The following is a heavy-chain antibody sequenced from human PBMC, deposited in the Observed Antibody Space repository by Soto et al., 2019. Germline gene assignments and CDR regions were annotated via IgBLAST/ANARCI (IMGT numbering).Heavy chain of an antibody. CDR2: IKSKTDGGTT. CDR3: TTVPPLWFGELLSLV. D-gene: IGHD3-10*01. J-gene: IGHJ4*02. Sequence: GGSLRLSCAASGFTFSNAWMNWVRQAPGKGLEWVGRIKSKTDGGTTDYAAPVKGRFTISRDDSKNTLYLQMNSLKTEDTAVYYCTTVPPLWFGELLSLVWGQGTLVTVSS. CDR1: GFTFSNAW. V-gene: IGHV3-15*07.